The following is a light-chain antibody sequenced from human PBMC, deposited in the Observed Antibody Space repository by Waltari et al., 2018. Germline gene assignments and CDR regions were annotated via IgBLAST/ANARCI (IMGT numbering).Light chain of an antibody. Sequence: QPVLTQQPASSASPGESARHTCTLPSDINGGDFIIYLFSQKPGTPPRFLLYYNSNSEKAQVSGVPSRFSGSKDASANAGILLSSGLQSEDEADYYCMFWPSNVWVFGGGTKLTVL. CDR1: SDINGGDFI. CDR2: YNSNSEK. CDR3: MFWPSNVWV. V-gene: IGLV5-37*01. J-gene: IGLJ3*02.